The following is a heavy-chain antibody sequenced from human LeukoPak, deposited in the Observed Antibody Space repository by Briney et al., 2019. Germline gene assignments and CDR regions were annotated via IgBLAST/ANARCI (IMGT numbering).Heavy chain of an antibody. D-gene: IGHD2-2*01. CDR3: ARAPFRSCSSTSCYLDY. V-gene: IGHV1-69*06. CDR2: IIPIFGTA. Sequence: GASVKVSCKASGGTFSSYAISWVRQAPGQGLEWMGGIIPIFGTANYAQKFQGRVTITADKSTSTAYMELSSLRSEDTAVYYCARAPFRSCSSTSCYLDYWGQGTLVTVSS. CDR1: GGTFSSYA. J-gene: IGHJ4*02.